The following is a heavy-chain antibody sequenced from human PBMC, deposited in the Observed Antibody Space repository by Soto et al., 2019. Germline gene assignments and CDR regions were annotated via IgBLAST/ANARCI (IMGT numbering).Heavy chain of an antibody. J-gene: IGHJ6*02. CDR2: ISYDGSNK. V-gene: IGHV3-30-3*01. D-gene: IGHD3-3*01. CDR3: ARVIQLDDFWSGYYPYYYYGMDV. CDR1: GFTLSSYA. Sequence: PXGSLRLSFAASGFTLSSYAMHWVRQAPGKGLEWVAVISYDGSNKYYADSVKGRFTISRDNSKNTLYLQMNSLRAEDTAVYYCARVIQLDDFWSGYYPYYYYGMDVWGQGTTVTVSS.